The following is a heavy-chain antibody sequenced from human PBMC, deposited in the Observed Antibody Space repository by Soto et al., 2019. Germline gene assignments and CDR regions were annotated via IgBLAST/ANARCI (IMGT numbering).Heavy chain of an antibody. CDR1: GFAFSSYW. CDR3: ARDLSGDTTPYFDL. Sequence: PGGSLRLSCAASGFAFSSYWMHWVRQTPGKGPVWVSRIYNDGSRTAYADSVKGRFTISRDNAKNTMYLQMSSLTVEDTAVYYCARDLSGDTTPYFDLWGQGPLVTVSS. V-gene: IGHV3-74*01. D-gene: IGHD1-1*01. CDR2: IYNDGSRT. J-gene: IGHJ4*02.